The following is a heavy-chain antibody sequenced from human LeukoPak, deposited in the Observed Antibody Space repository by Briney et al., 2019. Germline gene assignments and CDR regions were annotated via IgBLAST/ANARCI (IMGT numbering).Heavy chain of an antibody. V-gene: IGHV3-23*01. CDR2: ISGSGGST. CDR1: GFTVSSNY. Sequence: GGSLRLSCAASGFTVSSNYMSWVRQAPGKGLEWVSAISGSGGSTYYADSVKGRFTISRDNSKNTLYLQMNSLRAEDTAVYYCAKSARLRYFDWLLSYYYYGMDVWGQGTTVTVSS. D-gene: IGHD3-9*01. CDR3: AKSARLRYFDWLLSYYYYGMDV. J-gene: IGHJ6*02.